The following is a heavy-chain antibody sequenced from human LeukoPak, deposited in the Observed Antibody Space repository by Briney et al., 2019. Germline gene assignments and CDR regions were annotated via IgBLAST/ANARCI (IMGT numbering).Heavy chain of an antibody. CDR3: ARHQDVGAIAFDY. CDR2: IYYSGSA. CDR1: GGYISSYY. Sequence: PSETLSLTCTVSGGYISSYYWSWIRQPPGKGLEWIGYIYYSGSATYNPSLKSRVTLSVDTSKKQLSLKLSSVTAADTAVYYCARHQDVGAIAFDYWGQGTLVTVSS. V-gene: IGHV4-59*08. J-gene: IGHJ4*02. D-gene: IGHD1-26*01.